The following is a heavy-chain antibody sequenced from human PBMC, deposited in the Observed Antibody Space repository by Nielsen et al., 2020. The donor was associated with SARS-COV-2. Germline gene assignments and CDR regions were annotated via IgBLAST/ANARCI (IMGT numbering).Heavy chain of an antibody. CDR3: ARDRIRAVAGTSHGMDV. J-gene: IGHJ6*02. V-gene: IGHV3-48*02. CDR1: GFTFSSYG. D-gene: IGHD6-19*01. Sequence: GESLKISCAASGFTFSSYGMHWVRQAPGKGLEWVSYISSSSSSTIYYADSVKGRFTISRDNAKNSLYLQMNSLRDEDTAVYYCARDRIRAVAGTSHGMDVWGQGTTVTVSS. CDR2: ISSSSSSTI.